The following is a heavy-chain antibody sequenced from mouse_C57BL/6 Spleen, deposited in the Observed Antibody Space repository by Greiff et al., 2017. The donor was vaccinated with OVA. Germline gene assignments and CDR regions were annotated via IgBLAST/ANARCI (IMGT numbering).Heavy chain of an antibody. V-gene: IGHV2-3*01. Sequence: VMLVESGPGLVAPSQTLTITCTVSGFSLTSYGVSLVRQPPGKGLEWLGVIWGDGGTNYHAAPISRLSISKDNSTTQVFLKLNSVETDDTATYYCAKTRRTKGFDYWGQGTTLTVSS. CDR2: IWGDGGT. D-gene: IGHD3-1*01. CDR3: AKTRRTKGFDY. CDR1: GFSLTSYG. J-gene: IGHJ2*01.